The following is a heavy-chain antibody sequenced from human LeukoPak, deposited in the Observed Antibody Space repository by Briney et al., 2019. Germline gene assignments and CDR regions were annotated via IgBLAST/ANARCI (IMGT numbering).Heavy chain of an antibody. J-gene: IGHJ3*02. D-gene: IGHD3-10*01. Sequence: SETLSLTCTVSGGSIRNYYWIGIRQPPGKGLEGMGCISYNGPTNYNPSLKSQVTISVDTSKNKFSLKLSSVTAAATAVYYCARVCGRFALCAFDIWGLGTLVTVSS. CDR2: ISYNGPT. V-gene: IGHV4-59*01. CDR3: ARVCGRFALCAFDI. CDR1: GGSIRNYY.